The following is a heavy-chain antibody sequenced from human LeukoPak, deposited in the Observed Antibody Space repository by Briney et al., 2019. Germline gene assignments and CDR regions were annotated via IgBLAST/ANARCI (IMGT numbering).Heavy chain of an antibody. V-gene: IGHV3-21*04. CDR3: AKDLIRDLWFGES. CDR1: GFTFSSYS. CDR2: ISSSSSYI. D-gene: IGHD3-10*01. J-gene: IGHJ5*02. Sequence: GGSLRLSCAASGFTFSSYSMNWVRQAPGKGLEWVSSISSSSSYIYYADSVKGRFNISRDNAKNSLYLQMNSLRVEDTAIYYCAKDLIRDLWFGESWGQGTLVTVSS.